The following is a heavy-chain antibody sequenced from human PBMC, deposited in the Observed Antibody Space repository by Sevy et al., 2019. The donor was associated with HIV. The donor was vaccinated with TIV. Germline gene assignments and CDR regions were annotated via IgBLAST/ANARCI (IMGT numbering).Heavy chain of an antibody. CDR1: GGSVSSGSNY. V-gene: IGHV4-61*01. Sequence: SETLSLTCTVSGGSVSSGSNYWSWIRQPPGKGLEWIGYIYYSGSTNYNPSLKSRVTISVDTSKNQFSLKLSSVTAADTAVYYCARQFITMRENAFDIWGQGTMVTVSS. CDR3: ARQFITMRENAFDI. D-gene: IGHD3-22*01. J-gene: IGHJ3*02. CDR2: IYYSGST.